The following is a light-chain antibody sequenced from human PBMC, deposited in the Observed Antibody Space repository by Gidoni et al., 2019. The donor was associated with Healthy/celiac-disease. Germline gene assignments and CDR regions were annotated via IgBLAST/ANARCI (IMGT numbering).Light chain of an antibody. CDR3: AAWDDSLNGVV. CDR2: SNN. Sequence: SVLTQPPSASGTPGQRVTSSCSGSSSNIGSNTVNWYQQLPGTAPKLLIYSNNQRPSGVPDRFSGSKSGTSASLAISGLQSEDEADYYCAAWDDSLNGVVFGGGTKLTVL. CDR1: SSNIGSNT. V-gene: IGLV1-44*01. J-gene: IGLJ2*01.